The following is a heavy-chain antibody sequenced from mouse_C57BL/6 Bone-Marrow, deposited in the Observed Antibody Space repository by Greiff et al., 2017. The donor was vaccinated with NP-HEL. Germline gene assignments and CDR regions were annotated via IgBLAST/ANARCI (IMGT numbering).Heavy chain of an antibody. J-gene: IGHJ2*01. CDR2: IYPGDGDT. CDR1: GYAFSSSW. Sequence: VQLQQSGPELVKPGASVKISCKASGYAFSSSWMNWVKQRPGKGLEWIGRIYPGDGDTNYNGKFKGKATLTADKSSSTAYMQLSSLTSEDSAVYFCARRGTAQTGYFDYWGQGTTLTVSS. D-gene: IGHD1-2*01. CDR3: ARRGTAQTGYFDY. V-gene: IGHV1-82*01.